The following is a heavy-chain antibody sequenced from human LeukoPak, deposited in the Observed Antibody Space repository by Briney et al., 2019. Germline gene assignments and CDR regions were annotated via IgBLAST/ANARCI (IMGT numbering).Heavy chain of an antibody. Sequence: GASVKVSCKAAGFTFSRFVMQWVRQARGQRLEWIGWIVVGSGNTNYAQKFQERVTITRDMSTSTAYMELSSLRSEDTAVYYCAAGETGDSGFFDPWGQGTLVTVSS. J-gene: IGHJ5*02. V-gene: IGHV1-58*02. CDR2: IVVGSGNT. CDR1: GFTFSRFV. D-gene: IGHD7-27*01. CDR3: AAGETGDSGFFDP.